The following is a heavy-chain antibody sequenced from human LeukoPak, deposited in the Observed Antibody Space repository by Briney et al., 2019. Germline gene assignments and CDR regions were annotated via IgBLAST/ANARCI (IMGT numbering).Heavy chain of an antibody. CDR2: ISSSGSTI. Sequence: GGPLRLSCAASGFTFSDYYMSWIRQAPGKGLEWVSYISSSGSTIYYADSVKGRFTISRDNAKNSLYLQMNSLRAEDTAVYYCARASGLLWFGELSPEYFDYWGQGTLVTVSS. CDR1: GFTFSDYY. J-gene: IGHJ4*02. CDR3: ARASGLLWFGELSPEYFDY. D-gene: IGHD3-10*01. V-gene: IGHV3-11*01.